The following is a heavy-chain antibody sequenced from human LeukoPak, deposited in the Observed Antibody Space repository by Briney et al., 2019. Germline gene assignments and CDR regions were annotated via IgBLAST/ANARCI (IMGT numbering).Heavy chain of an antibody. D-gene: IGHD6-19*01. J-gene: IGHJ4*02. CDR2: IQQDAGEK. V-gene: IGHV3-7*01. Sequence: GGSLRLSCAASGFTFSTYWMTWVRQAPGKGLEWVANIQQDAGEKYYVDSVKGRFTISRDNAKNSLYLQMNSLRAEDTAVYYCVRKMYGSGWYLDYWGQGTLVTVSS. CDR3: VRKMYGSGWYLDY. CDR1: GFTFSTYW.